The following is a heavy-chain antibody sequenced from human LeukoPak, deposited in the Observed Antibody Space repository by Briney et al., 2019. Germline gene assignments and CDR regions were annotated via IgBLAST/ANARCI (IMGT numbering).Heavy chain of an antibody. Sequence: SETLSLTCTVSGGSISSYYWGWIRQPPGQGLEWIGSIHYSGSTYYNPSLKSRVTISVDTSKNQFSLKLSSVTAADTAVYYCARQLWELVGPKYDYWGQGTLVTVSS. CDR2: IHYSGST. J-gene: IGHJ4*02. D-gene: IGHD1-26*01. CDR3: ARQLWELVGPKYDY. CDR1: GGSISSYY. V-gene: IGHV4-39*01.